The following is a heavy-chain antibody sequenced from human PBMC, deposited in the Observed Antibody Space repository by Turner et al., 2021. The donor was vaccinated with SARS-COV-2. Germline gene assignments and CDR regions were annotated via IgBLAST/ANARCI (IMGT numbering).Heavy chain of an antibody. V-gene: IGHV1-69*01. CDR3: ARSGIKDMVRGVIVGKSGIDV. J-gene: IGHJ6*02. CDR2: IIPIVSTA. CDR1: GGTFSSYA. D-gene: IGHD3-10*01. Sequence: QVQLVQSGAEVKKPRASVKVSCKASGGTFSSYAISWVRQAPGQGLEWMGGIIPIVSTANDAQKFQGRVTITADEASSTAYMELSSLRSEDTAVYYCARSGIKDMVRGVIVGKSGIDVWGQGTTVTVSS.